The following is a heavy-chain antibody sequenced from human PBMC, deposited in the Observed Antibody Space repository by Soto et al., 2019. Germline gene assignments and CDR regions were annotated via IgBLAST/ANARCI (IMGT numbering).Heavy chain of an antibody. CDR3: ARPSSSVYYYYGMDV. CDR1: GGTFSSYT. CDR2: IIPILGIA. J-gene: IGHJ6*02. D-gene: IGHD6-13*01. Sequence: QVQLVQSGAEVKKPGFSVKVSCKASGGTFSSYTISWVRQAPGQGLEWMGRIIPILGIANYAQKFQGRVTITADKSTSTAYMELSSLRSEDTAVYYCARPSSSVYYYYGMDVWGQGTTVTVSS. V-gene: IGHV1-69*02.